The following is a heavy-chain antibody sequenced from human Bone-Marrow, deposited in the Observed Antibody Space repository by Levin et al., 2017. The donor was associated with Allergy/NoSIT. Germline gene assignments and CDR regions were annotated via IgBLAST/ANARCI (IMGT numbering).Heavy chain of an antibody. J-gene: IGHJ4*02. CDR2: ISYDENYK. CDR3: AKAVSPGAWGNAFDY. D-gene: IGHD1-26*01. CDR1: GFTFSSYG. V-gene: IGHV3-30*18. Sequence: QAGGSLRLSCAASGFTFSSYGMHWVRQAPGKGLEWVAVISYDENYKNYADSVKGRFTVSRDNSKNMLYLQMNSLRAEDTAVYYCAKAVSPGAWGNAFDYWGQGTLVTVSS.